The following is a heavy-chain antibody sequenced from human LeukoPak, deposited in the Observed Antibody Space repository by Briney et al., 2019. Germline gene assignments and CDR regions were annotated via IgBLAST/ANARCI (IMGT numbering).Heavy chain of an antibody. V-gene: IGHV3-53*01. CDR1: GFTLSNSA. Sequence: GGSLRLSCAASGFTLSNSAMTWVRQAPGKGLEWVSVIYSGGSTYYADSVKGRFTISRDNSKNTVYLQMNSLRAEDTAVYYCARDSDTETGWYYYGMDVWGQGTTVTVSS. CDR2: IYSGGST. CDR3: ARDSDTETGWYYYGMDV. D-gene: IGHD5-18*01. J-gene: IGHJ6*02.